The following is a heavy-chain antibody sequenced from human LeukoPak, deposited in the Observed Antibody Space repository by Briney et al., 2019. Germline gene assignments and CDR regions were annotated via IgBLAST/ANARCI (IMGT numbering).Heavy chain of an antibody. CDR1: GFTFSSYS. CDR2: ITASGTAM. D-gene: IGHD6-13*01. CDR3: AKTRPLDSSSWSHGDY. V-gene: IGHV3-48*01. Sequence: GGSLRLSCAASGFTFSSYSMNWVRQAPGKGLEWVSHITASGTAMFYADSVKGRFTISRDNAKNSLYLQMNSLRAEDTAVYYCAKTRPLDSSSWSHGDYWGQGTLVTVSS. J-gene: IGHJ4*02.